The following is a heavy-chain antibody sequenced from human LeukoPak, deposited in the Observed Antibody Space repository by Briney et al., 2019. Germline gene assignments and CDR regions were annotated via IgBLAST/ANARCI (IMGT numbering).Heavy chain of an antibody. Sequence: GGSLRLSCAASGFTFSSYAMHWVRQAPGKGLEWVAVISYDGSNKYYADSVKGRFTISRDNSKNTLYLQMNSLRAEDTAVYYCARDLSSTSLEADYWGQGTLVTVSS. V-gene: IGHV3-30-3*01. CDR2: ISYDGSNK. CDR1: GFTFSSYA. D-gene: IGHD2-2*01. J-gene: IGHJ4*02. CDR3: ARDLSSTSLEADY.